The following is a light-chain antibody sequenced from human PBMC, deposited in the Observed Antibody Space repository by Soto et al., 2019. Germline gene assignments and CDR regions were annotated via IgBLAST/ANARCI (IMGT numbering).Light chain of an antibody. J-gene: IGLJ2*01. Sequence: QSALTQPASVSGSPGQTITISCTGTSSDVAAIDCVSWYQQHPGKAPKLMIYNVSDRSSGASNRFSGSQAGDTASLTISVLQAEDEADYYCRSYTSSTPLVFGGGTKLTVL. V-gene: IGLV2-14*01. CDR3: RSYTSSTPLV. CDR2: NVS. CDR1: SSDVAAIDC.